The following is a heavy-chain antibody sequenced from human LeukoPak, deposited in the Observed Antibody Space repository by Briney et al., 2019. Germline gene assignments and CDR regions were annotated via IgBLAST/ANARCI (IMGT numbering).Heavy chain of an antibody. J-gene: IGHJ4*02. CDR1: GFTFSSYW. V-gene: IGHV3-74*01. D-gene: IGHD1-26*01. CDR3: VRGASGSWED. Sequence: GGSLRLSCAASGFTFSSYWMHWVRRAPGKGLVWVSRINTDGSTTSYADSVKGRFTISRDNAKNTLYLQMNSLRAEDTAVYYCVRGASGSWEDWGQGTLVTVSS. CDR2: INTDGSTT.